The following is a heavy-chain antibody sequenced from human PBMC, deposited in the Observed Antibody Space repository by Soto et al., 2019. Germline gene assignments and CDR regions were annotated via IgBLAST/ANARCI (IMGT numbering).Heavy chain of an antibody. CDR1: GSSISTGNW. Sequence: SETLSLTCAVSGSSISTGNWWSWVRQPPGKGLEWIGEIYHSGSTNYNPSLKSRVTISVDKSKNQFSLKLSSVTAADTAVYYCARGIGYCSGGSCYDNWFDPWGQGTLVTVSS. CDR3: ARGIGYCSGGSCYDNWFDP. J-gene: IGHJ5*02. D-gene: IGHD2-15*01. CDR2: IYHSGST. V-gene: IGHV4-4*02.